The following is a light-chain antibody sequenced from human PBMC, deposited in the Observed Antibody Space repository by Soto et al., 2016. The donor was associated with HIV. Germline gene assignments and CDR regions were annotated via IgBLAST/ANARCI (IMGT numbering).Light chain of an antibody. CDR3: HSWDIAGNQLF. Sequence: SSELTQDPVVSVALGQTVRITCQGDSLRKYYASWYQQKPGQAPLLVISGKSNRPSGIPDRFSCSTSGNTASLTITGAQAEDEADYYCHSWDIAGNQLFFGGGTKLTVL. J-gene: IGLJ2*01. V-gene: IGLV3-19*01. CDR1: SLRKYY. CDR2: GKS.